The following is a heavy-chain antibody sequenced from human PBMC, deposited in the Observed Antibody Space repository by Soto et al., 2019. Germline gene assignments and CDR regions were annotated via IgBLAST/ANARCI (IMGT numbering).Heavy chain of an antibody. CDR2: INHSGST. CDR1: GGSFSGYY. Sequence: QVQLQQWGAGLLKPSETLSLTCAVYGGSFSGYYWSWIRQPPGKGLEGIGEINHSGSTNYNPSLKSRVTISVDTSKNQFSLKLSSVTAADTAVYYCARGPTMVRGVKSRWFDPWGQGTLVTVSS. J-gene: IGHJ5*02. CDR3: ARGPTMVRGVKSRWFDP. V-gene: IGHV4-34*01. D-gene: IGHD3-10*01.